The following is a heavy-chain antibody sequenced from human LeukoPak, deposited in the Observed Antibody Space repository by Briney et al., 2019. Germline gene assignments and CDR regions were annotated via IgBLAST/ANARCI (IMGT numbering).Heavy chain of an antibody. Sequence: GGSLRLSCAASGFTFSSYEMNWVRQAPGKGLEWVSYISSSGSTIYYADSVKGRFTISRDNAKNSLYLQMNSLRAEDTAVYYCARYATPNYCSGGSCYFYGMDVWGQGTTVTVSS. D-gene: IGHD2-15*01. J-gene: IGHJ6*02. CDR2: ISSSGSTI. CDR1: GFTFSSYE. CDR3: ARYATPNYCSGGSCYFYGMDV. V-gene: IGHV3-48*03.